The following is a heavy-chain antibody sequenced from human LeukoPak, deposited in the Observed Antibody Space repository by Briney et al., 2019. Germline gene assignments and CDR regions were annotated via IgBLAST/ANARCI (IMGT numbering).Heavy chain of an antibody. J-gene: IGHJ6*03. V-gene: IGHV4-59*11. Sequence: PSETLSLTCTVSGGSISSHYWSWIRQPPGKGLEWSGYIYYSGSTNYNPSLKSRVTISVDTSKNQFSLKLSSVTAADTAVYYCARSGMGSSTYYYYYMDVWGKGTTVTVSS. D-gene: IGHD2-2*01. CDR3: ARSGMGSSTYYYYYMDV. CDR1: GGSISSHY. CDR2: IYYSGST.